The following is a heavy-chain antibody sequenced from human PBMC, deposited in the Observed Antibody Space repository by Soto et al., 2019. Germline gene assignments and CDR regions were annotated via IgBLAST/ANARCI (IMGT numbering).Heavy chain of an antibody. CDR2: IYSGGST. V-gene: IGHV3-53*01. Sequence: PGGSLRLSCAASGFTVSSNYMSWVRQAPGKGLEWVSVIYSGGSTYYADSVKGRFTISRDNSKNTLYLQMNSLRAEDTAVYYCASRKHYSSSWSDYYYYYGMDVWGQGTTVTVSS. D-gene: IGHD6-13*01. CDR3: ASRKHYSSSWSDYYYYYGMDV. J-gene: IGHJ6*02. CDR1: GFTVSSNY.